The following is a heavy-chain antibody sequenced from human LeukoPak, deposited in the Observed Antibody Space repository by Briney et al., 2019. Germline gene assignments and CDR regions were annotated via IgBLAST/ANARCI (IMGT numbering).Heavy chain of an antibody. D-gene: IGHD3-9*01. V-gene: IGHV3-74*01. CDR1: GFTFSGYW. CDR2: INGDGSST. CDR3: ARVTTDVGPELLLRYFDWSFDY. Sequence: GGSLRLSCAASGFTFSGYWMHWVRQAPGKGLVWVSRINGDGSSTSYADSVKGRFTISRDNAKNSLFLQMNSLRAEDTAVYYCARVTTDVGPELLLRYFDWSFDYWGQGTLVTVSS. J-gene: IGHJ4*02.